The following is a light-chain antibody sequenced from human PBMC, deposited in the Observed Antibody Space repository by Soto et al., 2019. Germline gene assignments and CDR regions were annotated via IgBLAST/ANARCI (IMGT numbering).Light chain of an antibody. CDR2: DAS. V-gene: IGKV1-5*01. CDR1: QSINSW. CDR3: QQYTSYSWT. J-gene: IGKJ1*01. Sequence: DIQMTQSPSTLSASVGDRVTITCRASQSINSWLAWYQQKPGNAPQILIYDASNLKSGVPSRFSASGSGTEFTLIISSPQPDDFATYYCQQYTSYSWTFGQGTKVDIK.